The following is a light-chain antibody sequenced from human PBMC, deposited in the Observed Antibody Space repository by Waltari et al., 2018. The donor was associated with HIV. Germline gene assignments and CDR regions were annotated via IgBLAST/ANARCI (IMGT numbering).Light chain of an antibody. CDR3: ASWDDALSSWL. V-gene: IGLV1-47*01. CDR1: SSHVGKND. Sequence: QSGLRQPPSTSRPPGQRVVISCSGSSSHVGKNDVSWFQQLPGAAPRLLISSNDRRPSGVPDRFTAAKSGTSASLVISGLRSDDEADYFCASWDDALSSWLFGGGTKLTVL. CDR2: SND. J-gene: IGLJ6*01.